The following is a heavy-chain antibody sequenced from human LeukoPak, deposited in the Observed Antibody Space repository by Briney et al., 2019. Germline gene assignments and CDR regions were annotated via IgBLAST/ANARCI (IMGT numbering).Heavy chain of an antibody. V-gene: IGHV1-69*04. D-gene: IGHD6-13*01. Sequence: SVEVSCKASGGTFSSYAISWVRQAPGQGLEWMGRIIPILGIANYAQKFQGRVTITADKSTSTAYMELSSLRSEDTAVYYCASPIAAAGYYYYYGMDVWGQGTTVTVSS. J-gene: IGHJ6*02. CDR1: GGTFSSYA. CDR3: ASPIAAAGYYYYYGMDV. CDR2: IIPILGIA.